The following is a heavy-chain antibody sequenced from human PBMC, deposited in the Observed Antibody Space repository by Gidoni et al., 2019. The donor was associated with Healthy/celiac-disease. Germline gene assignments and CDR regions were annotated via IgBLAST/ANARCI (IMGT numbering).Heavy chain of an antibody. CDR2: ISSSSSYI. D-gene: IGHD3-9*01. CDR3: ASWYFFEVDYYFDY. CDR1: GFTFSSDS. V-gene: IGHV3-21*01. J-gene: IGHJ4*02. Sequence: EVQLVESGGGLVKPGVSLSLSCAASGFTFSSDSMNWVRQAPGKGLEWVSSISSSSSYIYYADSVKGRFTISRDNAKNSLYLQMNSLRAEDTAVYYCASWYFFEVDYYFDYWGQGTLVTVSS.